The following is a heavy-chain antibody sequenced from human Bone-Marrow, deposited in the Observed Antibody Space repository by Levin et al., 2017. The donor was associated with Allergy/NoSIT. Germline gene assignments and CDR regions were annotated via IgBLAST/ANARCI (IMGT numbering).Heavy chain of an antibody. CDR1: GFTFSSYW. Sequence: PGGSLRLSCAASGFTFSSYWMSWVRQAPGKGLEWVANIKQDGSEKYYVDSVKGRFTISRDNAKNSLYLQMNSLRAEDTAVYYCARDFLELELLLDAFDIWGQGTMVTVSS. CDR3: ARDFLELELLLDAFDI. CDR2: IKQDGSEK. V-gene: IGHV3-7*03. D-gene: IGHD1-7*01. J-gene: IGHJ3*02.